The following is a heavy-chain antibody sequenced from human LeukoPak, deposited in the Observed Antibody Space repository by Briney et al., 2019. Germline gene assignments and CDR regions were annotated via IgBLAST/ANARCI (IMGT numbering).Heavy chain of an antibody. V-gene: IGHV3-66*02. D-gene: IGHD2-15*01. CDR2: IYSGGST. J-gene: IGHJ5*02. CDR3: ARDPPPYCSGGSCKTGP. CDR1: GFTVSSNY. Sequence: PGRSLRLSCAASGFTVSSNYMSWVRQAPGKGLEWVSVIYSGGSTYYADSVKGRFTISRDNSKNTLYLQMNSLRAEDTAVYYCARDPPPYCSGGSCKTGPWGQGTLVTVSS.